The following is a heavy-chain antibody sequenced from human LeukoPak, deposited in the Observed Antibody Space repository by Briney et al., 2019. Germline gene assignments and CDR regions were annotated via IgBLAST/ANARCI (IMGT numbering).Heavy chain of an antibody. V-gene: IGHV4-59*01. CDR3: ARVRAAGTDFDY. CDR2: IYYSGST. CDR1: GDSLSSYY. J-gene: IGHJ4*02. D-gene: IGHD6-13*01. Sequence: SETLSLTCTVSGDSLSSYYWSWIRQPPGKGLEWIGYIYYSGSTKYNPSLKSRVTISVDTSKNQFSLKLSSVAAADTAVYYCARVRAAGTDFDYWGQGTLVTVSS.